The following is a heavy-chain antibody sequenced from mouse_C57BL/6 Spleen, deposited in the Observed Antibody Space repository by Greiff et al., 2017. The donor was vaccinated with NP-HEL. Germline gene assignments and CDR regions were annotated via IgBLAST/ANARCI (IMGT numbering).Heavy chain of an antibody. CDR2: ISYSGST. CDR3: ARGGVTTRDFGC. Sequence: EVKLVESGPGLVKPSQSLSLTCTVTGYSITSGYDWHWIRHFPGNQLEWMGYISYSGSTNYNPSLNSRISLTPDTSKNNFFLKWNSVTTEDTATYYCARGGVTTRDFGCWGQGTTLTVAS. V-gene: IGHV3-1*01. J-gene: IGHJ2*01. CDR1: GYSITSGYD. D-gene: IGHD2-2*01.